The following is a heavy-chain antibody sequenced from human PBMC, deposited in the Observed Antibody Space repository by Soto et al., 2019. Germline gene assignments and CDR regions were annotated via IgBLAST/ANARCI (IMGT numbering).Heavy chain of an antibody. J-gene: IGHJ5*02. CDR3: ARASGCSGDSCAFDP. CDR2: IYHTGST. V-gene: IGHV4-59*01. CDR1: GGSISTYY. Sequence: QVQLQESGPGLVKPSETLSLTCTVSGGSISTYYWSWIRQPPGKGLEWIGYIYHTGSTNYNPSLKSRVTISVDTSKNQFSLKLSSVTAADTAVYYCARASGCSGDSCAFDPWGQGTLVTVSS. D-gene: IGHD2-15*01.